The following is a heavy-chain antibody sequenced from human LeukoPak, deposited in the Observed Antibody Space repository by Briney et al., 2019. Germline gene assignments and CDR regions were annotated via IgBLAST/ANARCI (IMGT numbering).Heavy chain of an antibody. J-gene: IGHJ6*02. Sequence: GGSLRLSCAASGFTFNAYHMNWVRQAPGKGLEWISYISGDSNTIYYADSVRGRFTISRDNAKNSLYLQMNSLRDEDTAMYYCATEGCTMTTCRREGGHLDVWGQGTTVTVSS. D-gene: IGHD2-8*01. V-gene: IGHV3-48*02. CDR3: ATEGCTMTTCRREGGHLDV. CDR1: GFTFNAYH. CDR2: ISGDSNTI.